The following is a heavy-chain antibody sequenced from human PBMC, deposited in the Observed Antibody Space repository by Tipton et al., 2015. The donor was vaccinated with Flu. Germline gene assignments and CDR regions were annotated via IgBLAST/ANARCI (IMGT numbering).Heavy chain of an antibody. CDR2: TYYRSKWCT. Sequence: GLVKPSQTLSLTCAISGDSVSSDTAAWNWIRQSPSRGLEWLGRTYYRSKWCTDYALSVKSRATINPDTSKNQVSLQLSSVTAADTAVYYCARGLYGSGSYQRRYFDSWGQGTLVTVSS. CDR1: GDSVSSDTAA. J-gene: IGHJ4*02. CDR3: ARGLYGSGSYQRRYFDS. V-gene: IGHV6-1*01. D-gene: IGHD3-10*01.